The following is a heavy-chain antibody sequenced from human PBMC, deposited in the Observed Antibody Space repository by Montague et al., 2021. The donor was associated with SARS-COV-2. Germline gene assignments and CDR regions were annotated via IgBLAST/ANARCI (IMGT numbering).Heavy chain of an antibody. J-gene: IGHJ6*02. D-gene: IGHD6-13*01. CDR3: ARLGRLQLVRLSGMDD. Sequence: SETLSLTCTVSGGSIGSSSYYWGWIRQPPGKGLEWIGSIYYSGSTYYXPSLKSRVTISVDTSKNQFSLKLSSVTAADTAVYYCARLGRLQLVRLSGMDDWGQGTPVTVSS. CDR2: IYYSGST. CDR1: GGSIGSSSYY. V-gene: IGHV4-39*07.